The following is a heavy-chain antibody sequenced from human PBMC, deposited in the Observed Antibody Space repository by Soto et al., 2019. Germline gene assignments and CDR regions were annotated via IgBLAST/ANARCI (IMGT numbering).Heavy chain of an antibody. CDR1: GYAFTSCY. CDR3: ARGQMTTVTTFDY. Sequence: ASVEVCSTACGYAFTSCYRRWVRHAPGQGLEWMGIINPSGGSTSYAQKFQGRVTMTRDTSTSTVYMELSSLRSEDTAVYYCARGQMTTVTTFDYWGQGTLVTVSS. D-gene: IGHD4-17*01. J-gene: IGHJ4*02. V-gene: IGHV1-46*01. CDR2: INPSGGST.